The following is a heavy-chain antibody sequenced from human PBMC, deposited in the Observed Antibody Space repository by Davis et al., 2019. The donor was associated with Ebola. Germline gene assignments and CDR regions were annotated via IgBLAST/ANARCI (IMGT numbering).Heavy chain of an antibody. CDR1: GLNFKTDN. V-gene: IGHV3-21*01. CDR2: VSSSGSYI. Sequence: GESLKIFCGGSGLNFKTDNIHWVRQAPGKGLEWVSSVSSSGSYIFYADAVKGRFTISRDNAKASAYLQMNSLRAEDTAVYYCAKDGRLWPFHSWGQGTLVTVSS. CDR3: AKDGRLWPFHS. D-gene: IGHD2-21*01. J-gene: IGHJ4*02.